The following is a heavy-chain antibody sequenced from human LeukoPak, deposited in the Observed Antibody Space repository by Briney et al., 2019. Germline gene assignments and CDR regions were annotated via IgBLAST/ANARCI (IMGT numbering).Heavy chain of an antibody. CDR2: IYYSGST. CDR3: ARDRVRGNSNPFFDY. D-gene: IGHD4-11*01. Sequence: SETLSLTCTVSGGSISSGDYYWSWIRQPPGKGLEWIGYIYYSGSTYYNPSLKSRVTISVDTSKNQFSLKLSSVTAADTAVYYCARDRVRGNSNPFFDYWGQGTLVTVSS. CDR1: GGSISSGDYY. J-gene: IGHJ4*02. V-gene: IGHV4-30-4*02.